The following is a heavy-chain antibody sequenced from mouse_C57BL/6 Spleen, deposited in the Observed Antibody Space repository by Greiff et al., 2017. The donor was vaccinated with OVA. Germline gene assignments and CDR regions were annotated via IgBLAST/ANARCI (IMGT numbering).Heavy chain of an antibody. CDR1: GFTFSSYA. Sequence: EVQVVESGAGLVKPGGSLKLSCAASGFTFSSYAMSWVRQTPEKRLEWVAYISSGGDYIYYADTVKGRFTISRDNARNTLYLQMSSLKSEDTAMYYCTRDHGGDAMDYWGQGTSVTVSS. CDR3: TRDHGGDAMDY. V-gene: IGHV5-9-1*02. CDR2: ISSGGDYI. J-gene: IGHJ4*01. D-gene: IGHD1-2*01.